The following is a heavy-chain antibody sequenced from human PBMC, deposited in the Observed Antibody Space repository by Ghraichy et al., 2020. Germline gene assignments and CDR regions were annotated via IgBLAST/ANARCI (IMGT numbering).Heavy chain of an antibody. CDR3: ARSPGFLSYYYYGMDV. CDR1: GGSISSYY. V-gene: IGHV4-59*08. D-gene: IGHD3-3*01. Sequence: SETLSLTCTVSGGSISSYYWSWIRQPPGKGLEWIGYIYYSGSTNYNPSLKSRVTISVDTSKNQFSLKLSSVTAADTAVYYCARSPGFLSYYYYGMDVWGQGTTVTVSS. J-gene: IGHJ6*02. CDR2: IYYSGST.